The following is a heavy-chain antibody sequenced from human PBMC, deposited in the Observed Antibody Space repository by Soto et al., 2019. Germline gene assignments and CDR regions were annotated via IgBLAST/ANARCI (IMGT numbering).Heavy chain of an antibody. Sequence: QVQLAQSGAEMTKPGSSVKVSCRASGGSFSDFAFSWVRQAPGQGLEWMGGIIPMFAATKYAQRLQDRVTITAAESTNTVYLALNSLTSEDTAIYYCARGAIVAVPAALSSYHDYTNYRFDSWGQGKLVTVSS. V-gene: IGHV1-69*01. CDR2: IIPMFAAT. CDR1: GGSFSDFA. D-gene: IGHD2-15*01. CDR3: ARGAIVAVPAALSSYHDYTNYRFDS. J-gene: IGHJ4*02.